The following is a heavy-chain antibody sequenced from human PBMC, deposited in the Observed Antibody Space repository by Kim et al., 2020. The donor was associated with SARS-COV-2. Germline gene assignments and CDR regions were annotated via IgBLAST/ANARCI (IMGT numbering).Heavy chain of an antibody. V-gene: IGHV1-46*01. CDR1: GYTFTSYY. CDR2: INPSGGST. CDR3: ARDPTVTTLDYYYYYGMDV. Sequence: ASVKVSCKASGYTFTSYYMHWVRQAPGQGLEWMGIINPSGGSTSYAQKFQGRVTMTRDTSTSTVYMELSSLRSEDTAVSYCARDPTVTTLDYYYYYGMDVWGQGTTVTVSS. J-gene: IGHJ6*02. D-gene: IGHD4-17*01.